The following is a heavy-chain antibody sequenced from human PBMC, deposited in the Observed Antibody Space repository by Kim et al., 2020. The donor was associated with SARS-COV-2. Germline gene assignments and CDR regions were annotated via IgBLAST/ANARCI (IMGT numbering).Heavy chain of an antibody. V-gene: IGHV4-39*01. Sequence: SETLSLTCTVSGGSISSSSYYWGWIRQPPGKGLEWIGSIYYSGSTYYNPSLKSRVTISVDTSKNQFSLKLSSVTAADTAVYYCASPFGLWFSGGDPWGQGTLVTVSS. J-gene: IGHJ5*02. CDR1: GGSISSSSYY. D-gene: IGHD1-26*01. CDR3: ASPFGLWFSGGDP. CDR2: IYYSGST.